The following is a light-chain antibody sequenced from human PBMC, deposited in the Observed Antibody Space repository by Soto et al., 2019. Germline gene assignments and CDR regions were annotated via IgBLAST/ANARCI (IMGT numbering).Light chain of an antibody. Sequence: DIVMTQSPLSLPVTPAEPASISCRSSQSLLHSNGYNYLDWYLQKPGQSPQLLIYLGSNRASGVPDRFSGSGSGTDFTLKISRVEAQGVGVYYCLQALQTPGTFGQGTKLE. CDR1: QSLLHSNGYNY. CDR2: LGS. V-gene: IGKV2-28*01. J-gene: IGKJ2*01. CDR3: LQALQTPGT.